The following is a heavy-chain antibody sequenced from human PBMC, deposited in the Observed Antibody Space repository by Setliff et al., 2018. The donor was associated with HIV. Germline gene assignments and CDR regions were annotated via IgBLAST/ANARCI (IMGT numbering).Heavy chain of an antibody. CDR2: IYPGDSNI. Sequence: GESLKISCKGSGYSFTNYWIGWVRQMPGKGLGWMGIIYPGDSNIRYSPSFQGQVTISADTSISTAYLQWSSLKASDTAMYYCARIPRWYYYYMDVWGKGTTVTVSS. CDR3: ARIPRWYYYYMDV. D-gene: IGHD2-15*01. J-gene: IGHJ6*03. CDR1: GYSFTNYW. V-gene: IGHV5-51*01.